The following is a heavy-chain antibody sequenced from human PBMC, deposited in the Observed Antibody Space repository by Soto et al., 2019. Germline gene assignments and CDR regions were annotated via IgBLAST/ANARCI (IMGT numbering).Heavy chain of an antibody. D-gene: IGHD3-22*01. V-gene: IGHV3-74*01. J-gene: IGHJ4*02. CDR1: GFTFSRYW. CDR2: INSDGSST. Sequence: EVQLVESGGGLVQPGGSLRLSCAASGFTFSRYWMHWVRQAPGKGLVWVSRINSDGSSTSYADSVKGRFTISRDNAKNTLYLQMNSLRAEDTAVYYCARDSGGYYAPLFDYWGQGTLVTVSS. CDR3: ARDSGGYYAPLFDY.